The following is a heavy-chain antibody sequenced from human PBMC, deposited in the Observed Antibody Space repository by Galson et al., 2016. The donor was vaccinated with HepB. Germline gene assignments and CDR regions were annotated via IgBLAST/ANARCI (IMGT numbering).Heavy chain of an antibody. Sequence: SLRLSCAASGFTFSDYYMSWIRQAPGKGLQWVSYISSRSGFYTNYADSVKGRFTISRDNAKNSLYLHMNSLRVEDTAVYYCVRDWGSKQWVYFDYWGQGTQVTVSS. D-gene: IGHD6-19*01. CDR3: VRDWGSKQWVYFDY. V-gene: IGHV3-11*06. J-gene: IGHJ4*02. CDR1: GFTFSDYY. CDR2: ISSRSGFYT.